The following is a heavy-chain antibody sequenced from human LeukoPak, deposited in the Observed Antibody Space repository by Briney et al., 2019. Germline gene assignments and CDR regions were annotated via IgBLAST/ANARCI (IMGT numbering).Heavy chain of an antibody. V-gene: IGHV3-21*01. CDR3: ARDKQPHPNYGMDV. J-gene: IGHJ6*02. D-gene: IGHD6-13*01. Sequence: PGGSLRLSCAASGFTFSSYSMNWVRQAPGKGLEWVSSISSSSYIYYADSVKGRFTISRDNAKNSLYLQMNSLRAEDTAVYYCARDKQPHPNYGMDVWGQGTTVTVSS. CDR2: ISSSSYI. CDR1: GFTFSSYS.